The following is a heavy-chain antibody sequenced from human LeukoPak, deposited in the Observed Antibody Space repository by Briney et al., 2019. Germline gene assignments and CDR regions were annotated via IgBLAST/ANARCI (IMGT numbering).Heavy chain of an antibody. CDR1: GFTFSRYT. J-gene: IGHJ5*02. CDR2: ILYNGSKE. CDR3: VRDNYGGILDL. Sequence: GRFLRLSCAASGFTFSRYTMHWVRQAPGKGLEWVAVILYNGSKEYYAESVEGRFTISRDNSKNTLSLQMNSLRVEDTAVYYCVRDNYGGILDLWGQGTLVSVSS. V-gene: IGHV3-30*04. D-gene: IGHD2-21*01.